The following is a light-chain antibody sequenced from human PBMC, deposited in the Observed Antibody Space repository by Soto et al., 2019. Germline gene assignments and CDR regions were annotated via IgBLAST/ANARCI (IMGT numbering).Light chain of an antibody. V-gene: IGLV1-40*01. J-gene: IGLJ1*01. CDR2: GNS. CDR1: RSNIGAGYD. CDR3: QSYDSSLSCV. Sequence: QSVLTQRPSVSGAPGQRVTISCTGSRSNIGAGYDVHWYQQLPGTAPKLLIYGNSNRPSGVPDRFSGSKSGTSASLAITGLQAEDEADYYCQSYDSSLSCVFGTGTKLTVL.